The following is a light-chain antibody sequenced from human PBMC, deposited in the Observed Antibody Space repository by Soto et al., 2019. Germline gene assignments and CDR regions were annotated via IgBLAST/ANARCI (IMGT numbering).Light chain of an antibody. V-gene: IGLV4-60*03. J-gene: IGLJ2*01. CDR3: ETWDSNPHVV. CDR2: LEGSGSY. Sequence: QSVLTQSSSASASLGSSVKLTCTLSSGHSSYIIAWHQQQPGKATRYLMKLEGSGSYNKGSGVPDRFSGSSSGADRYLTISNRQSEDEADYYCETWDSNPHVVFGGGTKVTVL. CDR1: SGHSSYI.